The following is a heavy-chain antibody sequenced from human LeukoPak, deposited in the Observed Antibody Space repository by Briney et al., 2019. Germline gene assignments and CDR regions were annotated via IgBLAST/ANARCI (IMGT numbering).Heavy chain of an antibody. Sequence: ASVKVSCKASGYTFTGYYMHWVRQAPGQGLEWMGWINPNSGGTNYAQKFQGRVTMTRDTPISTAYMELRRLGSDDPAVYYCAAPTRLSHDAFDIWGQGTMVTVSS. V-gene: IGHV1-2*02. J-gene: IGHJ3*02. CDR1: GYTFTGYY. CDR2: INPNSGGT. CDR3: AAPTRLSHDAFDI.